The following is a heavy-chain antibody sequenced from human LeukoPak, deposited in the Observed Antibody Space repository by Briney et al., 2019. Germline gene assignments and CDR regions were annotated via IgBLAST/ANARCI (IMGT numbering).Heavy chain of an antibody. CDR2: TNTGGSST. Sequence: GGSLRLSCAASGFTFSSFWMHWVRQAPGKGLVWVSRTNTGGSSTTYADFVKGRFTISRDNGKNTLYLQMNSLRVEDAAVYYCASLPWLVRWVYYWGQGTLVTVSS. J-gene: IGHJ4*02. CDR1: GFTFSSFW. CDR3: ASLPWLVRWVYY. D-gene: IGHD6-19*01. V-gene: IGHV3-74*01.